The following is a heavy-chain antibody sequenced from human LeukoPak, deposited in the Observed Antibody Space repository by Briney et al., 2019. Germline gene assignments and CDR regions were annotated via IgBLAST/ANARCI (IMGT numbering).Heavy chain of an antibody. CDR1: GYTFTSYG. CDR3: AREWTDSSGYYQQSLDH. V-gene: IGHV1-18*01. D-gene: IGHD3-22*01. Sequence: ASVKVSCKASGYTFTSYGISWVRQAPGQGLEWMGWISAYNGNTNYAQKFQGRVTMTRDMSTSTVYMELSSLRSEDTAVYYCAREWTDSSGYYQQSLDHWGQGTLVTVSS. J-gene: IGHJ4*02. CDR2: ISAYNGNT.